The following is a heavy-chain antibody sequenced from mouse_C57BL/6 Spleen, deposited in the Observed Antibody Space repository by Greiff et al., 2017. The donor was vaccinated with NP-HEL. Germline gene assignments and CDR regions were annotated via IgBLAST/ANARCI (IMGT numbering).Heavy chain of an antibody. V-gene: IGHV1-61*01. CDR2: IYPSDSET. D-gene: IGHD2-3*01. Sequence: QVQLQQPGAELVRPGSSVKLSCKASGYTFTSYWMDWVKQRPGQGLEWIGNIYPSDSETHYNQKFKDKATLTVDKSSSPAYMQLSSLTSEDSAVYYCARSDDGTGAMDYWGQGTSVTVSS. CDR3: ARSDDGTGAMDY. CDR1: GYTFTSYW. J-gene: IGHJ4*01.